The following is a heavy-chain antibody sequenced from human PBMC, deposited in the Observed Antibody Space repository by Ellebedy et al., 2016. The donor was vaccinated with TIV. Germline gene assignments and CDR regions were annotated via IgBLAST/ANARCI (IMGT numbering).Heavy chain of an antibody. V-gene: IGHV4-34*01. Sequence: MPSETLSLTCAVYGGSFSTYYWSWIRQPPGQGMEWIGETSNSGRTDYNTSLKSRVSISLDTSKQQLSLNLTSMTAADTAVYHCASTRYSDYDFRVPFHCSGDICHPARPYGMDVWGQGTTGTVSS. CDR1: GGSFSTYY. J-gene: IGHJ6*02. D-gene: IGHD5-12*01. CDR2: TSNSGRT. CDR3: ASTRYSDYDFRVPFHCSGDICHPARPYGMDV.